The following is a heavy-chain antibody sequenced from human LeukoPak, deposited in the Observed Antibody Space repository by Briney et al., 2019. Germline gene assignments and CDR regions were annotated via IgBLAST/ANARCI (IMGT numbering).Heavy chain of an antibody. Sequence: PSETLSLTCAVSGGSISSGGYSWSWIRQPPGKGLEWIGYIYHSGSTYYNPSLKSRVTISVDRSKNQFSLKLSSVTAADTAVYYCARHYYHCSAGSCAEGFDYWGQGTLVTVSS. D-gene: IGHD2-15*01. V-gene: IGHV4-30-2*01. J-gene: IGHJ4*02. CDR2: IYHSGST. CDR3: ARHYYHCSAGSCAEGFDY. CDR1: GGSISSGGYS.